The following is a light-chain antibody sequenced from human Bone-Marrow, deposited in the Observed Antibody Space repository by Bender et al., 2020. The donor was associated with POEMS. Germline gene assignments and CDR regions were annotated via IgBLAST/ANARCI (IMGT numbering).Light chain of an antibody. CDR3: SSFAGSSTFVV. J-gene: IGLJ2*01. CDR1: SSDVGGYNY. CDR2: DVT. V-gene: IGLV2-14*01. Sequence: QSALTQPASVSGSPGQAITISCTGTSSDVGGYNYVSWYQQHPGKAPKLLIYDVTNRPSRVSHRFSGSKSGNTASLTISGLQAEDEADYYCSSFAGSSTFVVFGGGTRLTVL.